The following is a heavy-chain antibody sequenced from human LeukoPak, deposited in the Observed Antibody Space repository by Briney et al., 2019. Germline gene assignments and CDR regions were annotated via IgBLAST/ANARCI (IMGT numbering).Heavy chain of an antibody. D-gene: IGHD2-15*01. CDR3: ATIKRYDTRRSASVGVDH. CDR2: ILWNSGTI. V-gene: IGHV3-9*01. CDR1: GFTFDDYA. J-gene: IGHJ4*02. Sequence: GGSLRLSCAASGFTFDDYAMHWVRQAPGKGREGVSVILWNSGTIGYADSLKCRFTISRDNAKNSLYLQMNSLRAEDTAVYYCATIKRYDTRRSASVGVDHWGQGTLVTVSS.